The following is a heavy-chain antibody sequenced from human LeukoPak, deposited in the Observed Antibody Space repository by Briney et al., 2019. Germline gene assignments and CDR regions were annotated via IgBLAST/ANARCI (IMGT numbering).Heavy chain of an antibody. CDR3: ARVNSNYFDY. D-gene: IGHD4-11*01. CDR1: GGSFSGYY. Sequence: PSERLSLTCAVYGGSFSGYYWSWIRQPPGKGLEWIGEINHSGSTNYNPSLKSRVTISVDTSKNQFSLKLSSVTAEDTAVYYCARVNSNYFDYWGQGTLVTVSS. J-gene: IGHJ4*02. CDR2: INHSGST. V-gene: IGHV4-34*01.